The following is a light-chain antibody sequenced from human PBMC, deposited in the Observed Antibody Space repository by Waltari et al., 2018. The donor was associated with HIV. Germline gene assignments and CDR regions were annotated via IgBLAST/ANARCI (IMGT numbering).Light chain of an antibody. V-gene: IGLV1-47*01. Sequence: QSVLTQPPSASGTPGQRVPISCSGSSSNIGTNYVYWYQQPPGTAPKLLIYKNNQRPSGVPDRFSGSKSGTAASLAISGLRAEDEADYYCAAWNDNLSCYVFGNGTKVTV. CDR1: SSNIGTNY. J-gene: IGLJ1*01. CDR3: AAWNDNLSCYV. CDR2: KNN.